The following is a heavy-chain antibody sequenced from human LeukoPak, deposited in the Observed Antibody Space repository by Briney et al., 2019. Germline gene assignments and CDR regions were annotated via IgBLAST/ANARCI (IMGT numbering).Heavy chain of an antibody. CDR3: AREGFQSSGYYYVGY. CDR1: GGSISSSSYY. D-gene: IGHD3-22*01. Sequence: PSETLSLTCTVSGGSISSSSYYWGWIRQPPGKGLEWIGSIYYSGSTYYNPSLKSRVTISVDTSKNQFSLKLSSVTAADTAVYYCAREGFQSSGYYYVGYWGQGTLVTVSS. CDR2: IYYSGST. J-gene: IGHJ4*02. V-gene: IGHV4-39*07.